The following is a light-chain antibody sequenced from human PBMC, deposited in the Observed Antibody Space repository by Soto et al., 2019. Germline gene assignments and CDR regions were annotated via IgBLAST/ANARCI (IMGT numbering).Light chain of an antibody. CDR2: EGS. Sequence: QSALTQPASVSGSPGQSITISCTGTSSDVGNYNLVSWYQQHPGKAPKLMIYEGSKRPSGVSNRFSGSKSGNTASLTISGLQAEDEAHYYCCSYARSSTYVFGTGTKLTVL. CDR3: CSYARSSTYV. J-gene: IGLJ1*01. CDR1: SSDVGNYNL. V-gene: IGLV2-23*01.